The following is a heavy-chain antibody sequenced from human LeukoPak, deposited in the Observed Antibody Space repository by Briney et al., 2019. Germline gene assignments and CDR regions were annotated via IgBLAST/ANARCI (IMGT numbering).Heavy chain of an antibody. CDR3: ARGDYYGSGSYYSYWFDP. D-gene: IGHD3-10*01. J-gene: IGHJ5*02. CDR2: MNPNSGNT. CDR1: GYTFTSYD. Sequence: ASVKVSCKASGYTFTSYDINWVRQATGQGLEWMGWMNPNSGNTGYAQKFQGRVTMTRNTSISTAYMELSSLRSEDTAVYYCARGDYYGSGSYYSYWFDPWGQGTLVTVSS. V-gene: IGHV1-8*01.